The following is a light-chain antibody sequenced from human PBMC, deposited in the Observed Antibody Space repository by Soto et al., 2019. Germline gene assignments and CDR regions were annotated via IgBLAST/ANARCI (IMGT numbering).Light chain of an antibody. J-gene: IGKJ3*01. CDR1: QSVSIL. Sequence: EIVLTQSPGTLSLSPGERATLSCRASQSVSILLSWYQQKPGQAPRLLIYETSIRAPGIPARFSGSGSGTEFTLTISSLQSEDFAVYHCQQYYNWPPFTFGPGTKVDIK. CDR2: ETS. V-gene: IGKV3-15*01. CDR3: QQYYNWPPFT.